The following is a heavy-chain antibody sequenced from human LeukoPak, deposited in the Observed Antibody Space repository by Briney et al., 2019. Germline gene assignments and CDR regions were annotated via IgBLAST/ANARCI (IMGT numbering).Heavy chain of an antibody. CDR3: VSNPYSSSSQKYYYYYGMDV. J-gene: IGHJ6*02. D-gene: IGHD6-6*01. Sequence: GGSLRLSCAASGFTFSSYAMSWARQAPGKGLEWVSTISGSGGSTYYADSVKGRFTISRDNSKNTLYLQMNSLRAEDTAVYYCVSNPYSSSSQKYYYYYGMDVWGQGTTITVSS. CDR1: GFTFSSYA. V-gene: IGHV3-23*01. CDR2: ISGSGGST.